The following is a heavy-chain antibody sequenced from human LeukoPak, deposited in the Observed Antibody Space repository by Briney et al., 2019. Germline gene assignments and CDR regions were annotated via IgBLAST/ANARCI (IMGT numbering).Heavy chain of an antibody. D-gene: IGHD2-21*02. CDR2: ISYDGSKK. CDR3: AREDGCGGDCYSRGWFDP. J-gene: IGHJ5*02. V-gene: IGHV3-30*04. CDR1: GFSLSDFP. Sequence: PGGSLRLSCAASGFSLSDFPMHWVRQAPGKGLEWVAIISYDGSKKFYADSVKGRFTISRDNSTNTLYLQMNSLRVEDTAVYYCAREDGCGGDCYSRGWFDPWGQGTLVTVSS.